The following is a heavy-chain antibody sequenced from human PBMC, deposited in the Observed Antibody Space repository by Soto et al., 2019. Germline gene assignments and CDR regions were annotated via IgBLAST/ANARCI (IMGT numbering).Heavy chain of an antibody. D-gene: IGHD5-12*01. CDR1: GYTFSGYT. CDR2: IIPILGIA. Sequence: SVKVSCKASGYTFSGYTISWVRQAPGQGLEWMGRIIPILGIANYAQKFQGRVTITADKSTSTAYMELSSLRSEDTAVYYCARAEGSGYDYYYFDYWGQGTLVTVSS. CDR3: ARAEGSGYDYYYFDY. J-gene: IGHJ4*02. V-gene: IGHV1-69*02.